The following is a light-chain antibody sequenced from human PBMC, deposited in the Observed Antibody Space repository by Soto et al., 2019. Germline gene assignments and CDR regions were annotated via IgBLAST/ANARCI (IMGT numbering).Light chain of an antibody. Sequence: QSVLTQPASVSGSPGQSVTISCTGTSSDVGGYNYVSWYQQHPGKAPKLVIYEVTKRPSGVPDRFSGSKSGNTASLTVSGLQAEDEADYYCSSYAGDNNSYVFGTGTKV. J-gene: IGLJ1*01. V-gene: IGLV2-8*01. CDR2: EVT. CDR1: SSDVGGYNY. CDR3: SSYAGDNNSYV.